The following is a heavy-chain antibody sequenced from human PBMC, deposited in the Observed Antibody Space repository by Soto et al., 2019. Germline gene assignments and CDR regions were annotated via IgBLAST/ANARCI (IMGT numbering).Heavy chain of an antibody. CDR3: AKDDGWYYYGMDV. V-gene: IGHV3-23*01. J-gene: IGHJ6*02. CDR2: ISESGAYT. Sequence: GGSLRLSCTASQFSLSGSVIYWARQAPGKGLEWVSAISESGAYTYYADSVKGRFTISRDNSKNTLYLQMNSLRAEDTAVYYCAKDDGWYYYGMDVWGQGTTVTVSS. CDR1: QFSLSGSV. D-gene: IGHD6-19*01.